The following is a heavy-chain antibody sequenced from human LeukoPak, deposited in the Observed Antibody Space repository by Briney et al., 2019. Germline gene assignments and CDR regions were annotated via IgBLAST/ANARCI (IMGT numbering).Heavy chain of an antibody. CDR1: GGSISSHY. J-gene: IGHJ4*02. D-gene: IGHD4-17*01. CDR3: ARHGKVWDYGDYSADY. V-gene: IGHV4-59*11. Sequence: TSETLSLTCTVSGGSISSHYWSWIRQPPGKGLEWIGYIYYSGSTNYNPSLKSRVTISVDTSKNQSSLKLSSVTAADTAVYYCARHGKVWDYGDYSADYWGQGTLVTVSS. CDR2: IYYSGST.